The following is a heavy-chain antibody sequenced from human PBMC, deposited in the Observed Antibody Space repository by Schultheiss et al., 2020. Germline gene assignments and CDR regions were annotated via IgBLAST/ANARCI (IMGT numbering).Heavy chain of an antibody. Sequence: GGSLRLSCAASGFTFSSYWMSWVRQAPGKGLEWVSHIDIDGSTTTYADSVKGRFTISRDNAKNTVYLQMNSLRAEDTAVYYCAKGGIAAAGLPDAFDIWGQGTMVTVSS. CDR1: GFTFSSYW. V-gene: IGHV3-74*01. CDR3: AKGGIAAAGLPDAFDI. CDR2: IDIDGSTT. J-gene: IGHJ3*02. D-gene: IGHD6-13*01.